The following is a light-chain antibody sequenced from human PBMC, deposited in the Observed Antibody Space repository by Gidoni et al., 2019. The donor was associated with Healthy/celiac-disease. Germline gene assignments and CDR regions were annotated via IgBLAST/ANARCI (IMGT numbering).Light chain of an antibody. J-gene: IGKJ4*01. CDR3: QQRSNWPL. CDR1: QSVSSY. Sequence: EIVLPQSPATLSLSPGDRATLSCRASQSVSSYLAWYQQKPGQAPRLLIYDASNRATGIPARFSGSGSGTDFTLTISSLEPEDCAVYYCQQRSNWPLFGGGTKVEIK. CDR2: DAS. V-gene: IGKV3-11*01.